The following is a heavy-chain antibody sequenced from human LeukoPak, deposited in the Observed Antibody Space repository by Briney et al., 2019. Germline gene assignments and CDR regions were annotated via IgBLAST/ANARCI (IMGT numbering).Heavy chain of an antibody. V-gene: IGHV3-7*01. CDR2: IKQDGSEK. D-gene: IGHD2-2*01. CDR3: AREGYQFLRNSYYYYIDV. J-gene: IGHJ6*03. CDR1: RFPFSSHW. Sequence: GGSLRLSCAASRFPFSSHWMSWVRRAPGKGLEWVGNIKQDGSEKYYVDSVKGRFTISRDNAKNSLYLQMNGLRAEDTAVYYCAREGYQFLRNSYYYYIDVWGKGTTVTVSS.